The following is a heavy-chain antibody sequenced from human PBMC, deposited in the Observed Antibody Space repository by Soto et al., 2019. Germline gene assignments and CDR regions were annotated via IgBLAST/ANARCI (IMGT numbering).Heavy chain of an antibody. V-gene: IGHV4-39*02. CDR1: GGCISNGSYY. CDR2: IYYSGTT. J-gene: IGHJ4*02. Sequence: PSETLSLSVTVSGGCISNGSYYWACIRKPPGKGPERIGSIYYSGTTYYNPSLKSRGTISVDTSKNKFSMKLSSVTAADTAVYFCDREVRSPNGWYWDYWGQGTRVTVSS. CDR3: DREVRSPNGWYWDY. D-gene: IGHD6-19*01.